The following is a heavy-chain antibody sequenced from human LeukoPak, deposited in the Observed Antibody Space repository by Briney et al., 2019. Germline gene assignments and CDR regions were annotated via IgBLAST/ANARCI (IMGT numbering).Heavy chain of an antibody. CDR1: GYTFTSYD. J-gene: IGHJ4*02. CDR2: MNPNRGDT. D-gene: IGHD3-3*01. CDR3: ARGFLEWFNFDY. V-gene: IGHV1-8*01. Sequence: ASVKVSCKASGYTFTSYDIHWVRQATGQGLEWMGRMNPNRGDTDYAQKFQGRVTMTRDTSISTAYMELSSLRSEDTALYYCARGFLEWFNFDYWGQGTLVTVSS.